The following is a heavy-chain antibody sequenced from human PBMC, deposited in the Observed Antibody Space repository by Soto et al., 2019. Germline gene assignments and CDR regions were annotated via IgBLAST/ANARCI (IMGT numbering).Heavy chain of an antibody. D-gene: IGHD2-2*01. V-gene: IGHV1-2*04. CDR3: ARVIVVVPAANIVDFDY. J-gene: IGHJ4*02. Sequence: GASVKVSCKASGYTFTGYYMHWVRQAPGQGLEWMGWINPNSGGTNYAQKFQGWVTMTRDTSISTAYMELSRLRSDDTAVYYCARVIVVVPAANIVDFDYWGQGTLVTVSS. CDR1: GYTFTGYY. CDR2: INPNSGGT.